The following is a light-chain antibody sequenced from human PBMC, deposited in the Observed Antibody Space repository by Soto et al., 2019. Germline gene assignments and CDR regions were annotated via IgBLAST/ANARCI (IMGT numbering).Light chain of an antibody. V-gene: IGLV2-8*01. J-gene: IGLJ2*01. CDR3: SSYAGNNVLV. Sequence: QSALTQPPSASGSPGQSVTIPCTGTSSDVGGYNYVSWYQQHPGKAPRLMIYEVNKRPSGVPYRFSGSKSGNTASLTVSGLQAYDEAVYYCSSYAGNNVLVFGGGTKLTVL. CDR1: SSDVGGYNY. CDR2: EVN.